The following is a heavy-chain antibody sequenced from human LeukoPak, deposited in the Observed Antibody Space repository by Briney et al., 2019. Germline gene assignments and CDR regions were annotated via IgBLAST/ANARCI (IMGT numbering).Heavy chain of an antibody. J-gene: IGHJ2*01. D-gene: IGHD3-16*01. V-gene: IGHV3-48*03. CDR1: GFTFSSYE. CDR2: ISSSGSTI. Sequence: LPGGSLRLSCAASGFTFSSYEMNWVRQAPGKGLEWVSYISSSGSTIYYADSVKGRFTISRDNAKNSLYLQMNSLRAEDTAVYYCARDGADWYFDLWGRGTLVTVSS. CDR3: ARDGADWYFDL.